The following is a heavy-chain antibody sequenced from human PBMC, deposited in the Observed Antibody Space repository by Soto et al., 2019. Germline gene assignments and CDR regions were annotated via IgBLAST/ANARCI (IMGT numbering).Heavy chain of an antibody. J-gene: IGHJ3*02. CDR3: AKDIQGGAVLRGAFDI. CDR1: GGTFSSYA. V-gene: IGHV1-69*01. CDR2: IIPIFGTA. Sequence: QVQLVQSGAEVKKPGSSVKVSCKASGGTFSSYAISWVRQAPGQGLEWMGGIIPIFGTANYAQKFQGRVTITADESTSTAYMELSSLRSEDTAVYYCAKDIQGGAVLRGAFDIWGQGTMVTVSS. D-gene: IGHD1-26*01.